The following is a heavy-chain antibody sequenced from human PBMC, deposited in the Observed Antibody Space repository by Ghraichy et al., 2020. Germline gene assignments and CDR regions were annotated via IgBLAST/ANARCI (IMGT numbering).Heavy chain of an antibody. D-gene: IGHD1-26*01. CDR3: ASNSGSYLGMRY. CDR1: GGSISSYY. CDR2: IYYSGST. V-gene: IGHV4-59*01. Sequence: SQTLSLTCTVSGGSISSYYWSWIRQPPGKGLEWIGYIYYSGSTNYNPSLKSRVSISVDTSKNQFSLKLSSVTAADTAVYYCASNSGSYLGMRYWGQRTLVTVSS. J-gene: IGHJ4*02.